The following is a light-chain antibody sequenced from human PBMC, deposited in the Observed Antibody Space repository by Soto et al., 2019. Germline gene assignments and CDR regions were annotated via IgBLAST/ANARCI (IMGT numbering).Light chain of an antibody. CDR3: LSYTSANTRV. Sequence: QSVLTQPASVSASPGQSITISCTGTSSDVGGYKFVSWYQHHPGKAPKLMIYEDNNQPSGVSNRFSGSKSGNTASLTISGLQPEDEADYYCLSYTSANTRVFGGGTKLTVL. CDR2: EDN. J-gene: IGLJ3*02. CDR1: SSDVGGYKF. V-gene: IGLV2-14*01.